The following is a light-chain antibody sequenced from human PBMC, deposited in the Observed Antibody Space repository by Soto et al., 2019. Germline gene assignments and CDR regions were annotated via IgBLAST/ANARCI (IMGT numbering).Light chain of an antibody. CDR2: DAS. V-gene: IGKV1-33*01. Sequence: DIQMTQSPSSLSASVGDRITITCQASQDISNRLNWYHQKPGKAPNLLIYDASNLAAGVPSGFSGSGSGTHFTFTIPSLQPEDIGTYYCQNCFTVPYTLGQGTKVDLK. CDR3: QNCFTVPYT. CDR1: QDISNR. J-gene: IGKJ2*01.